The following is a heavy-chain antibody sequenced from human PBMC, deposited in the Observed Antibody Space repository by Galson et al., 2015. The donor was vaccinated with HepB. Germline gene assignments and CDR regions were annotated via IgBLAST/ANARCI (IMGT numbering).Heavy chain of an antibody. CDR1: GFTFSSYA. V-gene: IGHV3-23*01. CDR3: TRDAATVKFDV. CDR2: ISGSGGST. Sequence: SLRLSCAASGFTFSSYAMSWVRQAPGKGLEWVSAISGSGGSTYYADSVKGRFTISRDNAKDSLYLQMNSLRVEDTAVYYCTRDAATVKFDVWGQGTMVTVSS. J-gene: IGHJ3*01. D-gene: IGHD5-24*01.